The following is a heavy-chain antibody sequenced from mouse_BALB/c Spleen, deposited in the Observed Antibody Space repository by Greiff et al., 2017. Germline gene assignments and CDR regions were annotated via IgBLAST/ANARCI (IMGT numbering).Heavy chain of an antibody. CDR3: AREPTYYGNYHFDY. CDR2: IWAGGST. V-gene: IGHV2-9*02. D-gene: IGHD2-10*01. CDR1: GFSLTSYG. Sequence: VKLMESGPGLVAPSQSLSITCTVSGFSLTSYGVHWVRQPPGKGLEWLGVIWAGGSTNYNSALMSRLSISKDNSKSQVFLKMNSLQTDDTAMYYCAREPTYYGNYHFDYWGQGTTLTVSS. J-gene: IGHJ2*01.